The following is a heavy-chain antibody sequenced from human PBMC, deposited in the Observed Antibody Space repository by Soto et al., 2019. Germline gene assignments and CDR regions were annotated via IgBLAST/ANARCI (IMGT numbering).Heavy chain of an antibody. Sequence: SGGSLRLSCAASGFTFSSYGMHWVRQAPGKGLEWVAVISYDGSNKYYADSVKGRFTISRDNSKNTLYLQMNSLRAEDTALYYCAKENDILTGYARFDYWGLGTLVTVSS. CDR2: ISYDGSNK. CDR3: AKENDILTGYARFDY. V-gene: IGHV3-30*18. CDR1: GFTFSSYG. J-gene: IGHJ4*02. D-gene: IGHD3-9*01.